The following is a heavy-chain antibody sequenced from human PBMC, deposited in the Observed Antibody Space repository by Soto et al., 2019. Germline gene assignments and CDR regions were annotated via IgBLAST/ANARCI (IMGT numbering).Heavy chain of an antibody. Sequence: EVQLVESGEGLVQPGGSLRLSCEGSGFTFSTYGMHWVRQAPGKGLEFVSSTSGSGRSTSYADSVKGRFIISRDNSKNTLYIQMGSLRIEDTAVYYCARGRGNYEDWNFDLWGRGSLVTVSS. CDR2: TSGSGRST. J-gene: IGHJ2*01. V-gene: IGHV3-64*02. CDR1: GFTFSTYG. D-gene: IGHD3-16*01. CDR3: ARGRGNYEDWNFDL.